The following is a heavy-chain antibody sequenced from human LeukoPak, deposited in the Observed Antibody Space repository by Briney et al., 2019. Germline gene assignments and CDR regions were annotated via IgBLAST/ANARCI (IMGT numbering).Heavy chain of an antibody. V-gene: IGHV4-38-2*02. CDR3: ARARDPYSSSSFPRFARFDY. D-gene: IGHD6-13*01. J-gene: IGHJ4*02. Sequence: SETLSLTCSVSGYSISSGYYWGWIRQPPGKGLEWIGSIYHSGSTYYNPSLKSRVTISVDTSKNQFSLKLSSVTAADTAVYYCARARDPYSSSSFPRFARFDYWGQGTLVTVSS. CDR2: IYHSGST. CDR1: GYSISSGYY.